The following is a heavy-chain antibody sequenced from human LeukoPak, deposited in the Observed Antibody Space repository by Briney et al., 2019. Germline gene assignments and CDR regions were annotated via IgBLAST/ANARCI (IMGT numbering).Heavy chain of an antibody. Sequence: GGSLRLSCAASGFTFSSSAMSWVRQAPGKGLEWVSGISGSGGSTYYADSVKGRFTISRDNSKNTLYLKMHSLRAEDTAAYYCAKAGSIRFDYWGQGTLVTVSS. D-gene: IGHD1-26*01. V-gene: IGHV3-23*01. CDR2: ISGSGGST. CDR1: GFTFSSSA. CDR3: AKAGSIRFDY. J-gene: IGHJ4*02.